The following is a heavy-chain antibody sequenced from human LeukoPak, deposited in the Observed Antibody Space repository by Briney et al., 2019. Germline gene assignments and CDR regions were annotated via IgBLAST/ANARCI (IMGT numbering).Heavy chain of an antibody. CDR3: ARLRFSVYYYMDV. CDR1: GGSISSYY. J-gene: IGHJ6*03. V-gene: IGHV4-59*01. Sequence: SETLSLTCTVSGGSISSYYWRWIRQPPGKGLEWIGNIYYSGSTNYNPSLKSRVTISVDTSKNQFSLKLSSVTAADTAVYYCARLRFSVYYYMDVWGEGTTVTVSS. D-gene: IGHD3-3*01. CDR2: IYYSGST.